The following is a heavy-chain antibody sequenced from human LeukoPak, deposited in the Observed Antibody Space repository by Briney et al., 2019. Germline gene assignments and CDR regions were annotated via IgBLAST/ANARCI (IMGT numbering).Heavy chain of an antibody. CDR2: IHPGVGST. V-gene: IGHV1-46*01. Sequence: GASVKVSCKASGYTFTSYDINWVRQATGQGLEWVGLIHPGVGSTNYAQKFRGRVTMTTDTATITVHMELTSLKSEDTAVYYCARDRPHNWFDPWGQGTLVTVSP. CDR1: GYTFTSYD. CDR3: ARDRPHNWFDP. J-gene: IGHJ5*02.